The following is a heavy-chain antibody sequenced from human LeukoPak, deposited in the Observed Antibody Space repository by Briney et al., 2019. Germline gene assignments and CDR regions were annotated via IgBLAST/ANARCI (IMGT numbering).Heavy chain of an antibody. V-gene: IGHV4-34*01. Sequence: SETLSLTCAVYGGSFSGYYWSWIRQPPGKGLEWIGEINHSGSTNYNPSLKSRVTISMDTSKNQISLRLTSVTAADTAVYYCASYASGVSAYNYYGMDVWGKGTTVTVSS. J-gene: IGHJ6*04. CDR2: INHSGST. CDR3: ASYASGVSAYNYYGMDV. CDR1: GGSFSGYY. D-gene: IGHD3-10*01.